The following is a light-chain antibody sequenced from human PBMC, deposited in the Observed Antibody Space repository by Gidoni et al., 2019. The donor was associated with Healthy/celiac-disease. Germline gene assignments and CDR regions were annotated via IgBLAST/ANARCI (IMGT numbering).Light chain of an antibody. CDR3: QQRSNWPPVYT. V-gene: IGKV3-11*01. CDR2: YAS. Sequence: VLTLSPATLSFSPGERSTLSSRASQRVSSYSAWYQQKPGQTARLLIHYASNRATSIPARFSSSESGTDFTLTISSLVPEDVSVYYCQQRSNWPPVYTFGQGTKLEIK. CDR1: QRVSSY. J-gene: IGKJ2*01.